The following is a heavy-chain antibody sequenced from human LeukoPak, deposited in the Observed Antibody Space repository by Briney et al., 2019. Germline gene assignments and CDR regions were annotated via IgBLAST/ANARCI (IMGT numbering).Heavy chain of an antibody. D-gene: IGHD2-21*02. CDR3: TRDCGGDCYDNY. Sequence: GGSLRLSCAASGFTFSGSAMHWVRQASGKGLEWVGRIRSKANSYATACAASVKGRFTISRDDSKNTAYLQMNSLKTEDTAVYYCTRDCGGDCYDNYWGQGTLVTVSS. CDR2: IRSKANSYAT. CDR1: GFTFSGSA. J-gene: IGHJ4*02. V-gene: IGHV3-73*01.